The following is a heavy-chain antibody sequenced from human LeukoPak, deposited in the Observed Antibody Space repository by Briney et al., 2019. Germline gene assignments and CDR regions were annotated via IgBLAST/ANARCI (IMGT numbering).Heavy chain of an antibody. D-gene: IGHD3-3*01. CDR2: IYYSGST. CDR3: ARGPLSGYYTGVLWYFDY. V-gene: IGHV4-59*01. CDR1: GGSFSSDY. Sequence: SETLSLTCTVSGGSFSSDYWTWIRQPPGKGLEWIGYIYYSGSTNYNPSLKSRVTISVDTSKNQFSLKLSSVTAADTAVYYCARGPLSGYYTGVLWYFDYWGQGTLVTVSS. J-gene: IGHJ4*02.